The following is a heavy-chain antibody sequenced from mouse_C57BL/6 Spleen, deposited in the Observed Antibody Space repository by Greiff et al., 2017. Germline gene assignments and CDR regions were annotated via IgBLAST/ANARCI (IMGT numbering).Heavy chain of an antibody. CDR2: IYPGSGNT. Sequence: QVQLQQSGAELVRPGASVKLSCKASGYTFTDYYINWVKQRPGQGLEWIARIYPGSGNTYYNEKFKGKATLTAEKSSSTAYMQLSSLTSEDSAVYFCARRDDYYGYYFDYWGQGTTLTVSS. V-gene: IGHV1-76*01. CDR1: GYTFTDYY. D-gene: IGHD1-1*01. J-gene: IGHJ2*01. CDR3: ARRDDYYGYYFDY.